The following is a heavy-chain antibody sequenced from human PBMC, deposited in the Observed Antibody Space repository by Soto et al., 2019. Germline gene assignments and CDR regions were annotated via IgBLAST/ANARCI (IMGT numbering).Heavy chain of an antibody. J-gene: IGHJ6*02. Sequence: QVQLVQSGAEVKKPGSSVKVSCKASGGTFSSYAISWVRQAPGQGLEWMGGIIPIFGTANYAQKFQGRVTITADGFTSPAYMELSSLRAEDTAVYYCAMVDTAMLAEGYYYYGMDVWGQGTTVTVSS. D-gene: IGHD5-18*01. CDR3: AMVDTAMLAEGYYYYGMDV. V-gene: IGHV1-69*01. CDR2: IIPIFGTA. CDR1: GGTFSSYA.